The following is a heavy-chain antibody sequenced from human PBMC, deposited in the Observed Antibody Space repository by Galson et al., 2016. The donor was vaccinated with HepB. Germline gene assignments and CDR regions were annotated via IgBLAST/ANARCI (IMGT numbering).Heavy chain of an antibody. V-gene: IGHV3-7*01. CDR1: GFTFSTYW. D-gene: IGHD5-24*01. J-gene: IGHJ4*02. CDR2: IKPDGSEN. Sequence: SLRLSCAASGFTFSTYWMSWVRQAPGKGLEWVANIKPDGSENYYVDFVKGRFTISRDTAKSSLYLQMNSLRAEDTAVYYCARRQMYTMSAFDYWGQGTLVTVSS. CDR3: ARRQMYTMSAFDY.